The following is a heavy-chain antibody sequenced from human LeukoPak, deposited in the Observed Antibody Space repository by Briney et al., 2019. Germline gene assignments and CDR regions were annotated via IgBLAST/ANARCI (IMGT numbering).Heavy chain of an antibody. D-gene: IGHD2-2*01. CDR2: INPNSGGT. CDR3: ASGCTNTSCYEYYFEY. V-gene: IGHV1-2*02. J-gene: IGHJ4*02. CDR1: GYTFTGYY. Sequence: ASVKVSCKASGYTFTGYYMHWVRQAPGQGLEWMGWINPNSGGTNYAQKFQGRVTITRDTSISTAYMELSRLRSDDPAVDYCASGCTNTSCYEYYFEYWGQGPLVTVSS.